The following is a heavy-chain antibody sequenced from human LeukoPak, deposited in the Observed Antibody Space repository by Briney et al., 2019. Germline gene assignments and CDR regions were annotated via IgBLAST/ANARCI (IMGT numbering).Heavy chain of an antibody. D-gene: IGHD3-22*01. Sequence: PGGSLRLSCAASGFTFSSYSMSWIRQAPGKGLEWVSYISSSGSTIYYADSVKGRFTISRDNAKNSLYLQMNSLRAEDTAVYYCARPQRTYYEFDYWGQGTLVTVSS. V-gene: IGHV3-48*04. CDR2: ISSSGSTI. CDR1: GFTFSSYS. CDR3: ARPQRTYYEFDY. J-gene: IGHJ4*02.